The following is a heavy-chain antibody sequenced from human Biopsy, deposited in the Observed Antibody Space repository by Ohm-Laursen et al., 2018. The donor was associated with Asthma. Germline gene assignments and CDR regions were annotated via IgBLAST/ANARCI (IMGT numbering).Heavy chain of an antibody. J-gene: IGHJ1*01. Sequence: SLRLSCTASGFTFGDYWMSWVRQVPGKGLEWVANIKHDGTEKNHVDSLKGQFTISRDNAKNSLYLQMNSLRAEDTAAYYCARTFHFWSPYHAEHYQLWGQGTLVTVSS. D-gene: IGHD3-3*02. CDR2: IKHDGTEK. V-gene: IGHV3-7*01. CDR1: GFTFGDYW. CDR3: ARTFHFWSPYHAEHYQL.